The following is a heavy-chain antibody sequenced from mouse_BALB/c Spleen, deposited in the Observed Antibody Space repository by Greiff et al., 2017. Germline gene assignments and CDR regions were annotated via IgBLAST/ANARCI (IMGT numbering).Heavy chain of an antibody. Sequence: QVHVKQSDAELVKPGASVKISCKASGYTFTDHAIHWVKQKPEQGLEWIGYISTGNGDIKYNEKFKGKATLTADKSSSTAYMQLNSLTSEDSAVYVCKDYRYDGVDYWGQGTTLTVSS. J-gene: IGHJ2*01. CDR2: ISTGNGDI. CDR3: KDYRYDGVDY. CDR1: GYTFTDHA. D-gene: IGHD2-14*01. V-gene: IGHV1S53*02.